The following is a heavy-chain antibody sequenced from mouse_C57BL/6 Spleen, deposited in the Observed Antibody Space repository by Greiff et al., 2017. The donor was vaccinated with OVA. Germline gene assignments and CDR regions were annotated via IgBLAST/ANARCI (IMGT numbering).Heavy chain of an antibody. CDR1: GFTFSDYY. V-gene: IGHV5-16*01. CDR3: ARGYYGSSPYWYFDV. J-gene: IGHJ1*03. CDR2: INSDGSST. Sequence: EVKLVESEGGLVQPGSSMKLSCTASGFTFSDYYMAWVRQVPEKGLEWVANINSDGSSTYYLDSLKSRFIISRDNAKNILYLQMSSLKSEDTATYYCARGYYGSSPYWYFDVWGTGTTVTVSS. D-gene: IGHD1-1*01.